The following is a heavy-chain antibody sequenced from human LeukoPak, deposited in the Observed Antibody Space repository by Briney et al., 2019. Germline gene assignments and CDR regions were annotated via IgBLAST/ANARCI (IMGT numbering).Heavy chain of an antibody. Sequence: GGSLRLSCAASGFTVSSNYMSWVRQAPGKGLEWVSVIYSGGSTYYADSVKGRFTISRDNSKNTLYLQMNSLRAEDTAVYYCAAEYYDYVWGSYRYTGRVDYWGQGTLVTVSS. D-gene: IGHD3-16*02. CDR2: IYSGGST. J-gene: IGHJ4*02. CDR1: GFTVSSNY. CDR3: AAEYYDYVWGSYRYTGRVDY. V-gene: IGHV3-53*01.